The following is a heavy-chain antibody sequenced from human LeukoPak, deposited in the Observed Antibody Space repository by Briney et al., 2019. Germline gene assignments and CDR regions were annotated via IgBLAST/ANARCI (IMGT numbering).Heavy chain of an antibody. V-gene: IGHV1-69*05. Sequence: SVKVSCKASGGTFSSYAISLVRQAPGQGLEWMGRIIPIFGTANYAQKFQGRVTITTDESTSTAYMELSSLRSEDTAVYYCARDRYGSGSLFDYWGQGTLVTVSS. CDR2: IIPIFGTA. J-gene: IGHJ4*02. CDR1: GGTFSSYA. CDR3: ARDRYGSGSLFDY. D-gene: IGHD3-10*01.